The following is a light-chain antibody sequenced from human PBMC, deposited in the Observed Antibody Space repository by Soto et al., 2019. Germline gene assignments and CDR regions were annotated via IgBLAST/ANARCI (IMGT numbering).Light chain of an antibody. J-gene: IGKJ3*01. CDR2: GTS. V-gene: IGKV3-20*01. Sequence: EIVLTQSPGTLSLSPGERATLSCRASQSVSSSYLAWYQQKPDQAPSLIIYGTSSRAAGIPDRFSGSGSGTDFTITINRVEAEDFAVYYYRHQETFGPGTKVDIK. CDR3: RHQET. CDR1: QSVSSSY.